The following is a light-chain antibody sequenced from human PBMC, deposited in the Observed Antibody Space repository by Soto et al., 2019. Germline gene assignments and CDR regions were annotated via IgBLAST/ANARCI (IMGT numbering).Light chain of an antibody. CDR1: SSDVGNYNF. J-gene: IGLJ1*01. Sequence: QSALTQPASVSGSPGQSITISCTGTSSDVGNYNFVSWYQHHAGTAPKLIIYEVTDRPSGVSNRFSGSKSGNTASLTISGLQAEDEAEYYCSSYTNINTRACVFGTGTKVTVL. CDR2: EVT. CDR3: SSYTNINTRACV. V-gene: IGLV2-14*01.